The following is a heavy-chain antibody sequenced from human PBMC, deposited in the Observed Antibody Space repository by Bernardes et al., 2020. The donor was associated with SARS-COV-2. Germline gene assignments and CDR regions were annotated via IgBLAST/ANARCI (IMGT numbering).Heavy chain of an antibody. CDR3: ARGGTGTTYYYYYGMDV. D-gene: IGHD1-1*01. V-gene: IGHV3-13*01. J-gene: IGHJ6*02. Sequence: GGSLRLSCAASGFTFSSYDMHWVRHATGKGLELVSAIGTAGDTYYPGSVKGRFTISRENAKNSLYLQMNSLRAGDTAVYYCARGGTGTTYYYYYGMDVWGQGTTVTVAS. CDR2: IGTAGDT. CDR1: GFTFSSYD.